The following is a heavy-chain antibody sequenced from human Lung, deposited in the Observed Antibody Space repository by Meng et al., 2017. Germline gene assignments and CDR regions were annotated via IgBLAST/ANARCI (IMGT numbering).Heavy chain of an antibody. CDR1: GYTFTSYY. Sequence: QVQLVQSGAEGKKRGASVKVSCKASGYTFTSYYMHWVRQAPGQGLEWMGIIDPSGGSTDYAQKFQGRVTVTGDTSTSTVYMDLSSLRSEDTAVYYCTISDYGNFDYWGQGTLVTVSS. J-gene: IGHJ4*02. D-gene: IGHD4-17*01. V-gene: IGHV1-46*03. CDR3: TISDYGNFDY. CDR2: IDPSGGST.